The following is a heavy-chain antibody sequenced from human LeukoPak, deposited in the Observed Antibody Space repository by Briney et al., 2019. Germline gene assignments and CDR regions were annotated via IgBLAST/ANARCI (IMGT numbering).Heavy chain of an antibody. CDR1: GGTFSSYA. Sequence: SSVKVSCKASGGTFSSYAISWVRQAPGQGLEWMGGIIPIFGTANYAQKFHGRVTITTDESTSTAYMELSSPRSEDTAVYYCASPEYYDILTGFGHWGQGTLVTVSS. J-gene: IGHJ4*02. CDR2: IIPIFGTA. V-gene: IGHV1-69*05. CDR3: ASPEYYDILTGFGH. D-gene: IGHD3-9*01.